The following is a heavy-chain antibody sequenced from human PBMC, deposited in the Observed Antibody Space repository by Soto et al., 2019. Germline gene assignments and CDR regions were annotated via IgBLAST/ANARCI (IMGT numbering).Heavy chain of an antibody. CDR2: ISYDGSNK. Sequence: QVQLVESGGGVVQPGRSLRLSCAASGFTFSSYAMHWVRQAPGKGLEWVAVISYDGSNKYYADSVKGRFTISRDNSKNTLYLQMNSLRAEDTAVYYCAREYSSSATHHKFCYYYYYGMDVWGQGTTVTVSS. CDR1: GFTFSSYA. V-gene: IGHV3-30-3*01. D-gene: IGHD6-6*01. CDR3: AREYSSSATHHKFCYYYYYGMDV. J-gene: IGHJ6*02.